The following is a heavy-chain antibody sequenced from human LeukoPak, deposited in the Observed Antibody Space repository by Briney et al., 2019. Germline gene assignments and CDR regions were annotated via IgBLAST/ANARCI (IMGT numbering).Heavy chain of an antibody. CDR1: GGSFSGYY. CDR3: ATTYGDYSVD. J-gene: IGHJ4*02. CDR2: INHSGST. V-gene: IGHV4-34*01. D-gene: IGHD4-17*01. Sequence: SETLSLTCAVYGGSFSGYYWSWIRQSPGKGLEWIGEINHSGSTNYNPSLKSRVTISVDTSKNQFSLKLSSVTAADTAVYYCATTYGDYSVDWGQGTLVTVSS.